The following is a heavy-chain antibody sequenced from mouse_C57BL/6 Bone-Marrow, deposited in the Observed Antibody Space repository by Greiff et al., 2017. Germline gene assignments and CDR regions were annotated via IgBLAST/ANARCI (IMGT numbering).Heavy chain of an antibody. CDR2: INPNYGTT. V-gene: IGHV1-39*01. J-gene: IGHJ4*01. D-gene: IGHD1-1*01. CDR1: GYSFTDYN. CDR3: ARYYGSSYENYAMDY. Sequence: VQLQQSGPELVKPGASVKISCKASGYSFTDYNMNWVKQSNGKSLEWIGVINPNYGTTSYNHKFKGKATLTVDQSSSTAYMQLNSLTSEDSAVYYCARYYGSSYENYAMDYWGQGTSVTVSS.